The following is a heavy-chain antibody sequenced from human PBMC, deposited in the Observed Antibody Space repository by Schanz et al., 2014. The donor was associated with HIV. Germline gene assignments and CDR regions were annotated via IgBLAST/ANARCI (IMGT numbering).Heavy chain of an antibody. CDR3: TRAGGVYSEGAY. V-gene: IGHV3-48*01. D-gene: IGHD2-8*02. J-gene: IGHJ4*02. CDR1: GFTFSKYS. CDR2: ISSGSTTI. Sequence: EMKLVESGGGLAQPGGSLTLSCVASGFTFSKYSMNWVRQAPGKGLEWVSYISSGSTTIHYADSVMGRFTISRDNAKNSLFLHMTSLRAEDTAVYYCTRAGGVYSEGAYWGPGTLVTVSA.